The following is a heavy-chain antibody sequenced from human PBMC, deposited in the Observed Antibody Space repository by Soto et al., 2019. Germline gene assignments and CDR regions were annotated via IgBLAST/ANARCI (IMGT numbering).Heavy chain of an antibody. D-gene: IGHD2-2*01. V-gene: IGHV1-3*01. J-gene: IGHJ4*02. CDR3: ASHEVPAAHFDY. CDR2: INAGNGNT. CDR1: GYTFTSYA. Sequence: ASVKVSCKASGYTFTSYAMHWVRQAPGQRLEWMGWINAGNGNTKYSQKFQGRVTITRDTSASTAYMELSSLRSEDTAVYYCASHEVPAAHFDYWGQGTLVTVSS.